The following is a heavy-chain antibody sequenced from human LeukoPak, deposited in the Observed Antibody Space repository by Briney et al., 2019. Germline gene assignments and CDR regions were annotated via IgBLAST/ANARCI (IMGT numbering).Heavy chain of an antibody. Sequence: PGGSLRLSCAASGFSFGDSDMNWFRQAPGEGPQRVANINYLGLRTYYADSVKGRFTIARDNSKNMLFLQMDGLRVEDTALYYCAKAPNWEGGYWGQGTLVIVSS. CDR3: AKAPNWEGGY. D-gene: IGHD1-1*01. V-gene: IGHV3-23*01. CDR1: GFSFGDSD. J-gene: IGHJ4*02. CDR2: INYLGLRT.